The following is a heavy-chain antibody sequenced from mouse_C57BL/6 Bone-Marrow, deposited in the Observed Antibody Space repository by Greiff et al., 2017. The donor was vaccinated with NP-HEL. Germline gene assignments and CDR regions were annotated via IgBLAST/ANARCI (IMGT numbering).Heavy chain of an antibody. Sequence: QVQLQQSGAELARPGASVKLSCKASGYTFTSYGISWVKQRTGQGLEWIGEIYPRSGNNYYNEKFKGKATLTADKSSSPAYMELRSLTSEYSAVYFCARRGLRQFAYWGQGTLVTVSA. CDR2: IYPRSGNN. CDR1: GYTFTSYG. D-gene: IGHD2-4*01. J-gene: IGHJ3*01. CDR3: ARRGLRQFAY. V-gene: IGHV1-81*01.